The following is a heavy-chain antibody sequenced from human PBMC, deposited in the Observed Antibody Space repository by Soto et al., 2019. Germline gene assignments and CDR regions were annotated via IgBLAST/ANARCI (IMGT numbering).Heavy chain of an antibody. CDR1: GFSLSTSGMR. V-gene: IGHV2-70*04. J-gene: IGHJ4*02. CDR2: IDWDDDK. CDR3: ARIRDGDWAFDY. Sequence: SGPRCEPTQTLTLTCTFSGFSLSTSGMRVSWIRQPPGKALEWLARIDWDDDKFYSTSLKTRLTISKDTSKNQVVLTMTNMDPVDTATYYCARIRDGDWAFDYWGQGTLVTVSS. D-gene: IGHD2-21*02.